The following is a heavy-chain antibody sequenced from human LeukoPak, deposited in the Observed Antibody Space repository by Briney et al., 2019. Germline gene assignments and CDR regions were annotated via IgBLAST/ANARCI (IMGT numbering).Heavy chain of an antibody. J-gene: IGHJ4*02. D-gene: IGHD5-24*01. CDR1: GGSISSSSYY. CDR2: IYYSGST. Sequence: PSETLSLTCTVSGGSISSSSYYWGWIRQPPGKGLEWIGGIYYSGSTYYNPSLESRVTISVDTSKNQFSLNLTSVTAADTAVYFCARDRGDGYNNLDYWGQGTLVTVS. V-gene: IGHV4-39*07. CDR3: ARDRGDGYNNLDY.